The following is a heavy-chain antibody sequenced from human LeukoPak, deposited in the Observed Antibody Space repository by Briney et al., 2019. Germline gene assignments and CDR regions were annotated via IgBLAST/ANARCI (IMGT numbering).Heavy chain of an antibody. Sequence: GGSLRPSCAASGFTFSSNWMSWVRQAPGKGLEWVSNIKEDGGEKNYVDSVKGRFIISRDNAKNSLYLQMNSLRAEDTAVYYCARDFGYCSGGSCYTRMDVWGKGTTVTVSS. CDR2: IKEDGGEK. J-gene: IGHJ6*03. D-gene: IGHD2-15*01. V-gene: IGHV3-7*01. CDR1: GFTFSSNW. CDR3: ARDFGYCSGGSCYTRMDV.